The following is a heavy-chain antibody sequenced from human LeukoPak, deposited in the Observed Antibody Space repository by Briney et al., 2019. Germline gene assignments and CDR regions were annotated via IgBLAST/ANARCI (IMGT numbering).Heavy chain of an antibody. J-gene: IGHJ3*02. V-gene: IGHV3-30*02. CDR1: GFTFSSYG. Sequence: GGSLRLSCAASGFTFSSYGMHWVRQAPGKGLEWVAFIRYDGNNKYYADSVKGRFTISRDNSKNTLYLQMNSLRAEDTAVYYCAKERDFGALDIWGQGTMVTVSS. CDR3: AKERDFGALDI. D-gene: IGHD3-16*01. CDR2: IRYDGNNK.